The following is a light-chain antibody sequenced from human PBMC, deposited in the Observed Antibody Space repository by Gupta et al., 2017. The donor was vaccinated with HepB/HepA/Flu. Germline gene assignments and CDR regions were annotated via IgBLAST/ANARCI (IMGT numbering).Light chain of an antibody. V-gene: IGKV1-33*01. Sequence: DIQMTQSPSSLSASVGDRVTITCQANRDIRNYLNWYQQKPGKAPKLLIYDASSWETGVTSRFSGSGYGKDVTFTINSRQPEETATYYSQHNYNLPKYTFGQGTKLEI. CDR2: DAS. CDR1: RDIRNY. CDR3: QHNYNLPKYT. J-gene: IGKJ2*01.